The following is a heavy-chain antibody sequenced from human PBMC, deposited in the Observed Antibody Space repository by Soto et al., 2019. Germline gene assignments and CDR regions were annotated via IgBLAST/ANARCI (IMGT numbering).Heavy chain of an antibody. CDR3: ARGRGAAADYFDF. CDR2: ISSSTSHT. J-gene: IGHJ4*02. D-gene: IGHD6-13*01. Sequence: QVQLVESGGGLVKPGGSLRLSCAVSGFTFSDYYMTWIRQAPGKGLEWVSYISSSTSHTNYADSVKSRFTISRDNAKNSLLLQMNSLRAEDTAVYYCARGRGAAADYFDFWGQGTLVTVSS. V-gene: IGHV3-11*05. CDR1: GFTFSDYY.